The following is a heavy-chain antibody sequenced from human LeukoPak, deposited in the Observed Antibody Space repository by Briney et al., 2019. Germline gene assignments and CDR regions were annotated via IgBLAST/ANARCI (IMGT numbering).Heavy chain of an antibody. V-gene: IGHV4-4*07. CDR2: IYTRGGT. J-gene: IGHJ5*02. CDR1: GGSINNYY. Sequence: PSETLSLTCTVSGGSINNYYWSWIRQPAGEGLEWIGRIYTRGGTNYHPSLKSRVTMSVDTSKNQFSLKLSSVTAADTAVYYCSRALTTSGYVLGWFDPWGQGTLVTVSS. D-gene: IGHD5-12*01. CDR3: SRALTTSGYVLGWFDP.